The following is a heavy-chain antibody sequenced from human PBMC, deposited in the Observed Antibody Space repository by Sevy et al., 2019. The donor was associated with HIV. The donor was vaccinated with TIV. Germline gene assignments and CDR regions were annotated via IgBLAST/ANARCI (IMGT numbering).Heavy chain of an antibody. CDR3: ARNGYDSSYYYGMDV. J-gene: IGHJ6*02. V-gene: IGHV1-69*13. CDR2: IIPIFGTA. CDR1: GGTFSSYA. D-gene: IGHD3-22*01. Sequence: ASVKVSCKASGGTFSSYAISWVRQAPGQVLEWMGGIIPIFGTANYAQKFQGRVTITADESTSTAYMELSSLRSEGTAVYYCARNGYDSSYYYGMDVWGQGTTVTVSS.